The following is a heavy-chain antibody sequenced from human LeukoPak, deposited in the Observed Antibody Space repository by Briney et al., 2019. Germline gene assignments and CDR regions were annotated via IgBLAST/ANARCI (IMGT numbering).Heavy chain of an antibody. D-gene: IGHD3-22*01. Sequence: PGESLKISCKASGYKFTSYWIGWVRQMPGKGLEWMGIIYPGDSDTRYSPSFQGQVTISADKSISTAYLQWSSLKASDTAMYYCARLRYYYDSSGYHYYFDYWGQGTLVTVSS. CDR3: ARLRYYYDSSGYHYYFDY. CDR2: IYPGDSDT. J-gene: IGHJ4*02. CDR1: GYKFTSYW. V-gene: IGHV5-51*01.